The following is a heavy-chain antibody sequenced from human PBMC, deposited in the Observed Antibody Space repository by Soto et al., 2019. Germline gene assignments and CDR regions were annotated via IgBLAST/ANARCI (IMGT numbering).Heavy chain of an antibody. Sequence: EVQLVESGGGLVKPGGSLRLSCAASGFTFSNAWMSWVRQAPGKGLEWVGRIKSKTDGGTTDYAAPVKGRFTISRDDSKNTLYLQMNSLKTEDTAVYYCTTAKREYSGYDYPVHFDYWGQGTLVTVSS. J-gene: IGHJ4*02. CDR1: GFTFSNAW. D-gene: IGHD5-12*01. V-gene: IGHV3-15*01. CDR2: IKSKTDGGTT. CDR3: TTAKREYSGYDYPVHFDY.